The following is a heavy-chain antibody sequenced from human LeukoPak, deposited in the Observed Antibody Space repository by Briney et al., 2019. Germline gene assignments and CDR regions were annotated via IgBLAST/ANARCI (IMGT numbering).Heavy chain of an antibody. CDR1: GYTFTNYD. D-gene: IGHD2-15*01. V-gene: IGHV1-18*01. CDR3: ARGLRAYCSGGSCSGPGPYNWFDP. CDR2: ISAYNGNT. J-gene: IGHJ5*02. Sequence: ASVKVSCKASGYTFTNYDINWVRQAPGQGLEWMGWISAYNGNTNYAQKLQGRVTMTTDTSTSTAYMELSSLRSEDTAVYYCARGLRAYCSGGSCSGPGPYNWFDPWGQGTLVTVSS.